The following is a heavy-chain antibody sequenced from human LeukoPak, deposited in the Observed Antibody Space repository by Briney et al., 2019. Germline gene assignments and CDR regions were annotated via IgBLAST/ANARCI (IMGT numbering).Heavy chain of an antibody. D-gene: IGHD3-16*02. V-gene: IGHV3-30-3*01. CDR3: AREGAYDYVWGSYRYNYFDY. CDR2: ISYDGSNK. J-gene: IGHJ4*02. Sequence: GRSLRLSCAASGFTFSSYAMHWVRQAPGKGLEWVAVISYDGSNKYYADSVKGRFTISRDNSKNTLYLQMNSLRAEDTAVYYCAREGAYDYVWGSYRYNYFDYWGQGTLVTVSS. CDR1: GFTFSSYA.